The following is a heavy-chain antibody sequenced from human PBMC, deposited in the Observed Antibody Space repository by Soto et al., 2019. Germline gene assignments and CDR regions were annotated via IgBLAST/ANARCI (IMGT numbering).Heavy chain of an antibody. CDR3: ARQGYAGYCSGGSCKSKSYYYYYMDG. CDR1: GYSFTSYW. CDR2: IYPGDSDT. Sequence: GESLKISCKGSGYSFTSYWIGWVRQMPGKGLEWMGIIYPGDSDTRYSPSFQGQVTISADKSISTAYLQWSSLKASDTAMYYCARQGYAGYCSGGSCKSKSYYYYYMDGWGKGTTVTVSS. J-gene: IGHJ6*03. V-gene: IGHV5-51*01. D-gene: IGHD2-15*01.